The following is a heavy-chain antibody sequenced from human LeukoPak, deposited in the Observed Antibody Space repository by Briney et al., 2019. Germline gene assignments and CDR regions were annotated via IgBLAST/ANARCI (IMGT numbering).Heavy chain of an antibody. CDR1: GGTFSSYA. Sequence: GASVRVSCKASGGTFSSYAISWVRQAPGQGLEWMGGIIPIFGTANYAQKFQGRVTITADESTSTAYMELSSLRSDDTAVYYCARGWLGLTGDGYTADNWFDPWGQGTLVTVSS. J-gene: IGHJ5*02. CDR2: IIPIFGTA. V-gene: IGHV1-69*13. CDR3: ARGWLGLTGDGYTADNWFDP. D-gene: IGHD5-24*01.